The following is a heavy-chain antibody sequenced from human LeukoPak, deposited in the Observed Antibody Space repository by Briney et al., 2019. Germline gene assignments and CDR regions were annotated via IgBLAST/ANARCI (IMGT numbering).Heavy chain of an antibody. CDR3: ARYDPFYYFDY. CDR2: IYSSGST. J-gene: IGHJ4*02. V-gene: IGHV4-4*07. D-gene: IGHD3-16*01. CDR1: GDSISSNY. Sequence: SETLSLTCTVSGDSISSNYWSWIRQPAGKGLEWIGRIYSSGSTNYNPSLRNRVTMSLDTSKNEFSLKLSSVTAADTAVYYCARYDPFYYFDYWGQGILVTVSS.